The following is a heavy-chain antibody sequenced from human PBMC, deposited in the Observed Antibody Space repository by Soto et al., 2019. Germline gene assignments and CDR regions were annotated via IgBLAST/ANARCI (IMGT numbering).Heavy chain of an antibody. D-gene: IGHD4-4*01. CDR1: GGSFSGYY. V-gene: IGHV4-34*01. J-gene: IGHJ6*02. Sequence: PSETLSLTCAVYGGSFSGYYWSWIRQPPGKGLEWIGEINHSGSTNYNPSLKSRVTISVDTSKNQFSLKLNSVTAADTAMYYCANDLATTVTPHGMDVWGQGTTVTVSS. CDR2: INHSGST. CDR3: ANDLATTVTPHGMDV.